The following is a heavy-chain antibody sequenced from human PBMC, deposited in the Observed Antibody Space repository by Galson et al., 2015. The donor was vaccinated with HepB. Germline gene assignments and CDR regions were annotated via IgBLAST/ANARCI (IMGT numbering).Heavy chain of an antibody. Sequence: SLRLSCAASGFTFSSYWMSWVRQAPGKGLEWVANIKQDGSEKYYVDSVKGRFTISRDNSKNSLYLQMNSLRAEDTAVYYCARVVDGILTGDRSDAFDIWCQETMVTVSS. CDR2: IKQDGSEK. CDR1: GFTFSSYW. J-gene: IGHJ3*02. D-gene: IGHD3-9*01. CDR3: ARVVDGILTGDRSDAFDI. V-gene: IGHV3-7*03.